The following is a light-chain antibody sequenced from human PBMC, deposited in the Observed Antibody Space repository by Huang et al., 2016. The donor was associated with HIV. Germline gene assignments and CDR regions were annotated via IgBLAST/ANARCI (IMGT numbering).Light chain of an antibody. CDR2: WAS. CDR3: QQYYSTLFT. CDR1: QSVLYGSNNKHY. Sequence: DIVMTQSPDSLAVSLGERATINCKSSQSVLYGSNNKHYLAWYQQKPGQPPKLLIYWASTRESGVPDRFSGSGSGTDFTLTINNLQAEDVAVYYCQQYYSTLFTFGPGTKVDIK. J-gene: IGKJ3*01. V-gene: IGKV4-1*01.